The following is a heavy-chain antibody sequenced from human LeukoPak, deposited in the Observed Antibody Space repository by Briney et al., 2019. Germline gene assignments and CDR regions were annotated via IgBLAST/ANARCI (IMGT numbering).Heavy chain of an antibody. J-gene: IGHJ4*02. CDR1: GFTFSSYG. Sequence: GGSLRLSCAASGFTFSSYGMHWLRQAPGKGLEWVAVIWYDGSNKYYAGSVKGRFTISRDNSKNTLYLQMNSLRAEDTAVYYCAKDFFILRRTGAVDYWGQGTLVTVSS. CDR3: AKDFFILRRTGAVDY. CDR2: IWYDGSNK. V-gene: IGHV3-33*06. D-gene: IGHD7-27*01.